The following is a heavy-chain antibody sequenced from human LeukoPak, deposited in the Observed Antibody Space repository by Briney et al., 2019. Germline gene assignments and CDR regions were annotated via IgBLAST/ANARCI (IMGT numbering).Heavy chain of an antibody. V-gene: IGHV1-18*01. Sequence: ASVKVSCKASGYIFASYGVSWVRQAPGRGREWMGWISAYNGDTKYAQNLQGRVTLTTDTSTGTAYMELRSLTSDDTALYYCARDTALIITPGGPDYWGRGTLITVSS. D-gene: IGHD3-10*01. CDR3: ARDTALIITPGGPDY. CDR2: ISAYNGDT. CDR1: GYIFASYG. J-gene: IGHJ4*02.